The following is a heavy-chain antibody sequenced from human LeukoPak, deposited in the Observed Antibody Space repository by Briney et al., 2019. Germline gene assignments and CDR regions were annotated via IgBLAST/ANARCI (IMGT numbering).Heavy chain of an antibody. CDR1: GFTFSSYE. Sequence: GGSLRLSCAASGFTFSSYEMNWVRQAPGKGLEWVSYISSSGSTIYYADSVKGRFTISRDNAKNPLYLQMNSLRAEDTAVYYCARAASDAFDIWGQGTMVTVSS. V-gene: IGHV3-48*03. CDR3: ARAASDAFDI. CDR2: ISSSGSTI. J-gene: IGHJ3*02.